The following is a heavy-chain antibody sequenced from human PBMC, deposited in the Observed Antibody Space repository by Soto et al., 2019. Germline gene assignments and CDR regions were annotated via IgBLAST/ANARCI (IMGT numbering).Heavy chain of an antibody. J-gene: IGHJ4*02. Sequence: QLQLQESGPGLVKPSETLSLTCTVSGGSISSSSYYWGWIRQPPGKGLEWIGSIYYSGSTYYNPSLKSRVTIHVDTSKNQFSLKLSSVTAADTAVYYCARFGVQQWLGYYFDYWGQGTLVTVSS. CDR2: IYYSGST. D-gene: IGHD6-19*01. CDR3: ARFGVQQWLGYYFDY. V-gene: IGHV4-39*01. CDR1: GGSISSSSYY.